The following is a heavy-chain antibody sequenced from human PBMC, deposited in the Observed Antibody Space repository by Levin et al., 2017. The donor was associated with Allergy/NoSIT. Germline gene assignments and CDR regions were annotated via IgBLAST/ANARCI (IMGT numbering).Heavy chain of an antibody. V-gene: IGHV3-23*01. CDR2: ISGSGGST. CDR3: AKDPTITIFGVVIIGPREVDY. D-gene: IGHD3-3*01. CDR1: GFTFSSYA. J-gene: IGHJ4*02. Sequence: AGGSLRLSCAASGFTFSSYAMSWVRQAPGKGLEWVSAISGSGGSTYYADSVKGRFTISRDNSKNTLYLQMNSLRAEDTAVYYCAKDPTITIFGVVIIGPREVDYWGQGTLVTVSS.